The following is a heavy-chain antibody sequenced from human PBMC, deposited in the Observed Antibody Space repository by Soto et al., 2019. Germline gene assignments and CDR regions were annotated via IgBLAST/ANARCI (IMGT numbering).Heavy chain of an antibody. CDR3: ARDRGIVVVSSIPDYYYYGLDV. J-gene: IGHJ6*02. CDR1: GGSISSYY. D-gene: IGHD2-21*02. CDR2: IYYSGST. V-gene: IGHV4-59*01. Sequence: SETLSLTCTVSGGSISSYYWSWIRQPPGKGLEWIGYIYYSGSTNYNPSLKSQVTISVDTSKNQFSLKLSSVTDADTAVYYCARDRGIVVVSSIPDYYYYGLDVWGQGHTVT.